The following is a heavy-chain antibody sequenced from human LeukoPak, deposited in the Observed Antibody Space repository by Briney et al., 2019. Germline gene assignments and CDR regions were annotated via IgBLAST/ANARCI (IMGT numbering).Heavy chain of an antibody. CDR1: GGSISSSSYY. J-gene: IGHJ1*01. D-gene: IGHD3-10*01. CDR2: IYYSGST. CDR3: ARDSYGPD. Sequence: SETLSLTCIVSGGSISSSSYYWGWIRQPPGKGLEWIGSIYYSGSTYYNPSLKSRVTISVDTSKNQFSLKLSSVTAADTAVYYCARDSYGPDWGQGTLVTVSS. V-gene: IGHV4-39*07.